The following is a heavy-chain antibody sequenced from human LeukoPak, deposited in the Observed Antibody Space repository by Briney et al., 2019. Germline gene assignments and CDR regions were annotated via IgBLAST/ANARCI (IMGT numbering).Heavy chain of an antibody. D-gene: IGHD4-17*01. CDR2: IYYSGST. Sequence: PSETLSLTCTVSGGSISSRSYYWGWIRQPPGKGLEWIGSIYYSGSTYYNPSLKSRVTISVDTSKNQFSLKLSSVTAADTAVYYCARGYGDFRVEGRYFHSWGQGTLVTVSS. J-gene: IGHJ4*02. CDR1: GGSISSRSYY. CDR3: ARGYGDFRVEGRYFHS. V-gene: IGHV4-39*07.